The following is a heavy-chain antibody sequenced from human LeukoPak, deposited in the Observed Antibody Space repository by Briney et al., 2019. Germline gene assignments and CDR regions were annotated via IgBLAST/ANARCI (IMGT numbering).Heavy chain of an antibody. CDR2: ISTSGRT. D-gene: IGHD2-21*02. Sequence: PSETLSLTCNVSGGSINSGRYYWSWIRQPAGRGLEWIGHISTSGRTSYSPSLKSRVTISVDTSKNQFSLKMSSVSAADTAVYYCARRGTAVLYYYYYMDVWGKGTTVTVSS. V-gene: IGHV4-61*09. CDR3: ARRGTAVLYYYYYMDV. J-gene: IGHJ6*03. CDR1: GGSINSGRYY.